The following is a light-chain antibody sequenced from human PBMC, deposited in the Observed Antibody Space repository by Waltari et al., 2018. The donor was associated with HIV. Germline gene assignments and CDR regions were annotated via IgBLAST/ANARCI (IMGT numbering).Light chain of an antibody. CDR1: SGPIGGYNY. CDR2: DVN. CDR3: HLYAGSYSL. Sequence: QSALTQPHSVSGSPRQSVTISCTGASGPIGGYNYVSWYQQHPCKAPKLMIYDVNKRPSGVPDRFSGSKSGDTASLTISGLQADDEADYYCHLYAGSYSLFGGGTKVTVL. V-gene: IGLV2-11*01. J-gene: IGLJ2*01.